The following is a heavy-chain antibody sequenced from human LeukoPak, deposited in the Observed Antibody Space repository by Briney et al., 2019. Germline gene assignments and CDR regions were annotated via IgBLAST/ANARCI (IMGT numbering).Heavy chain of an antibody. CDR2: INHSGST. CDR1: GGSFSGYY. J-gene: IGHJ3*02. V-gene: IGHV4-34*01. D-gene: IGHD3-22*01. CDR3: ARDSWLDAFDI. Sequence: SETLSLTCAAYGGSFSGYYLSWIRQPPEKGLEWIAEINHSGSTNYNPSLESRGTTSVSTSKKNFSLKLMYVTAADTAVHYCARDSWLDAFDIWGQGTMVTFAS.